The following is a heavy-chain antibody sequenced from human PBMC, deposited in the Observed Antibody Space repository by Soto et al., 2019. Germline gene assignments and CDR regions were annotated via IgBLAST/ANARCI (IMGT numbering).Heavy chain of an antibody. Sequence: ASVKVSCKASGYTFTSYGISWVRQAPGQGLEWMGWISAYNGNTNYAQKLQGRVTMTTDTSTSTAYMELRSLRSDDTAVYYCALRYYYDSSGYYVSWFDPWGQGTLVTVS. CDR1: GYTFTSYG. CDR3: ALRYYYDSSGYYVSWFDP. CDR2: ISAYNGNT. D-gene: IGHD3-22*01. J-gene: IGHJ5*02. V-gene: IGHV1-18*01.